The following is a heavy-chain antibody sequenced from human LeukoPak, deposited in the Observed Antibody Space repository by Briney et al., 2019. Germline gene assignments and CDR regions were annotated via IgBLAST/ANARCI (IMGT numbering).Heavy chain of an antibody. CDR2: IKYDGSDK. CDR1: GSSFSEYW. Sequence: TGGSLRLSCGASGSSFSEYWMSWVRQAPGKGLEWVANIKYDGSDKNHVESVKGRFIISRDNAEKAVYLQMNSLRVDDTAVYYCARGAEWRDYWGQGTLVTVSS. V-gene: IGHV3-7*01. CDR3: ARGAEWRDY. D-gene: IGHD3-3*01. J-gene: IGHJ4*02.